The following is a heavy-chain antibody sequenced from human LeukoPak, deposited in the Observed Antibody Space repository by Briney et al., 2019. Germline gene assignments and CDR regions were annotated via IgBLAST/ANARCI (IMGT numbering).Heavy chain of an antibody. V-gene: IGHV3-9*01. CDR2: ISWNSGSI. CDR1: GFTFDDYA. Sequence: GGSLRLSCAASGFTFDDYAMHWVRQAPGKGLEWASGISWNSGSIGYADSVKGRFTISRDNAKNSLYLQMNSLRAEDTALYYCAKGQDAWDVWGQGTTVTVSS. CDR3: AKGQDAWDV. J-gene: IGHJ6*02.